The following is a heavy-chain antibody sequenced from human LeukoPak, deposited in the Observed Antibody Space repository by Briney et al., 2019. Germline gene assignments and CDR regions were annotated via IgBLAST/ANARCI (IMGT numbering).Heavy chain of an antibody. J-gene: IGHJ4*02. CDR2: IYTGGNT. CDR3: AARDGGDYPYFDY. D-gene: IGHD4-17*01. Sequence: GGSLRLSCAASGFTVGRKHMTWVRQAPGKGLQWISFIYTGGNTYYSDSVKGRLTVSRDTSKNTLYLQMDSLRDEDTGVYRCAARDGGDYPYFDYWGPGTLVTVSS. CDR1: GFTVGRKH. V-gene: IGHV3-66*01.